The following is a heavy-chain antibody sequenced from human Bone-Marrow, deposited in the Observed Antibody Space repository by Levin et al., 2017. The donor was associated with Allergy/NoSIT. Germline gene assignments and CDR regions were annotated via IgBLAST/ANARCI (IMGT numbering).Heavy chain of an antibody. CDR1: GFTFSSYA. CDR3: AKQNGDPTYYDFWSGYYYYYYMDG. D-gene: IGHD3-3*01. V-gene: IGHV3-23*01. CDR2: ISGSGGST. J-gene: IGHJ6*03. Sequence: GGSLRLSCAASGFTFSSYAMSWVRQAPGKGLEWVSAISGSGGSTYYADSVKGRFTISRDNSKNTLYLQMNSLRAEDTAVYYCAKQNGDPTYYDFWSGYYYYYYMDGWGKGTTVTVSS.